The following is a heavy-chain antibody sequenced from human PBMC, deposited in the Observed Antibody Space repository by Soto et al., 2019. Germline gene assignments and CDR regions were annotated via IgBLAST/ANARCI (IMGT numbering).Heavy chain of an antibody. CDR3: VRSGDNYNLLDY. V-gene: IGHV3-11*06. Sequence: PVVSLRVSCAASGFTFRDHHMSWIRQAPGKGLEWIGYSSNSCSFTRYADSVKGRFSISRDNAKNSLFLQINSLRGDDTAIYYCVRSGDNYNLLDYWGQGTPVTVSS. D-gene: IGHD1-1*01. CDR2: SSNSCSFT. CDR1: GFTFRDHH. J-gene: IGHJ4*02.